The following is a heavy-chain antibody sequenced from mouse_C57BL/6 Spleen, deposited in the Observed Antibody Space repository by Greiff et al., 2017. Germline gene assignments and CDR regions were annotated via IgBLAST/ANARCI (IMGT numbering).Heavy chain of an antibody. D-gene: IGHD1-1*01. J-gene: IGHJ3*01. CDR2: IYPGDGDT. Sequence: VQLQQSGPELVKPGASVKISCKASGYAFSSSWMNWVKQRPGKGLEWIGRIYPGDGDTNYNGKFKGKATLTADKSSSTAYMQLSSLTSEDSAVYFCATSYYYGSSLAWFAYWGQGTLVTVSA. CDR3: ATSYYYGSSLAWFAY. CDR1: GYAFSSSW. V-gene: IGHV1-82*01.